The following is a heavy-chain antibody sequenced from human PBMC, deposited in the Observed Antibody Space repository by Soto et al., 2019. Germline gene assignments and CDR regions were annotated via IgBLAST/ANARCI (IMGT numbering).Heavy chain of an antibody. V-gene: IGHV4-39*01. CDR3: ARLDVKVAGIEFDY. CDR1: GGSISSSSYY. CDR2: IYYSGST. D-gene: IGHD6-19*01. Sequence: QLQLQESGPGLVKPSETLSLTCTVSGGSISSSSYYWGWIRQPPGKGLEWIGSIYYSGSTYYNPSLKSRVTISVDTSKNQFSLKLSSVTAADTAVYYCARLDVKVAGIEFDYWGQGTLVTVSS. J-gene: IGHJ4*02.